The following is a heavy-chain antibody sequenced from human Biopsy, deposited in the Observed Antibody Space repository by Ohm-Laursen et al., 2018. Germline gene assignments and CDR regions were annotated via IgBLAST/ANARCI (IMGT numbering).Heavy chain of an antibody. J-gene: IGHJ5*02. CDR2: ISANGATS. CDR3: AKGGSITIFGVVINNCFDP. Sequence: SLRLSCTASGFTYTTVAMSWVRQAPGKGPEWVSTISANGATSYYADSVKGRFTISRDNSKNTLYLQMNSVRADDTAIYYCAKGGSITIFGVVINNCFDPWGQGTRVTVSS. D-gene: IGHD3-3*01. V-gene: IGHV3-23*01. CDR1: GFTYTTVA.